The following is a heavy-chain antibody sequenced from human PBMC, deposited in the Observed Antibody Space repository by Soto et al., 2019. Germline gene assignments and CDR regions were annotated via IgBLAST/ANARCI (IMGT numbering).Heavy chain of an antibody. Sequence: SETLSLTCTVSGGSISSSSSYWGWIRQPPGKGLEWVGSIYYLGNTYYNPSLGSRVTISVYTSKNQFSLKLRSVTAADTAVFYCAGLYPYERSRYQLNYWGQRALVTPSS. CDR3: AGLYPYERSRYQLNY. D-gene: IGHD3-22*01. V-gene: IGHV4-39*01. J-gene: IGHJ4*02. CDR1: GGSISSSSSY. CDR2: IYYLGNT.